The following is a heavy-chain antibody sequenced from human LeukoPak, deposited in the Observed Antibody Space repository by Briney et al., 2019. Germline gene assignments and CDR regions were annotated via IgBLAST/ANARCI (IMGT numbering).Heavy chain of an antibody. CDR1: VGTFSSDT. D-gene: IGHD3-3*01. CDR2: IIPILGIA. J-gene: IGHJ5*02. V-gene: IGHV1-69*02. Sequence: GASVKVSCKASVGTFSSDTISWVRQAPGQGLEWMGRIIPILGIANYAQKFQGRVTITADKSTSTAYMELSSLRSEDTAVYYCARALQPDFWSGYYENNWFDPWGQGTLVTVSS. CDR3: ARALQPDFWSGYYENNWFDP.